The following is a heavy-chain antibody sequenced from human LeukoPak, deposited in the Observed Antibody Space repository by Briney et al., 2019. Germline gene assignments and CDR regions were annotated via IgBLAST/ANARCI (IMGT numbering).Heavy chain of an antibody. CDR3: ARDPSRPDRPAWVYFDP. D-gene: IGHD5/OR15-5a*01. J-gene: IGHJ5*02. Sequence: ASETLSLTCTVSGGSISSYYWNWIRQPAGKGPVWIVPIYPTGTTDYNPSLKSRVTISLDKSKNQFSLKLNSVTAADTAVYYCARDPSRPDRPAWVYFDPWGQGTLVTVSS. V-gene: IGHV4-4*07. CDR2: IYPTGTT. CDR1: GGSISSYY.